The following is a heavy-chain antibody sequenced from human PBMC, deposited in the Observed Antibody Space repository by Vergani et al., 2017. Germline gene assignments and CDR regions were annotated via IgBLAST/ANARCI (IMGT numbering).Heavy chain of an antibody. D-gene: IGHD3-10*01. CDR1: GGSISSGSYY. CDR3: ASYGSGSYSLDY. Sequence: QVQLQESGPGLVKPSQTLSLTCTVSGGSISSGSYYWSWIRQPAGKGLEWIGRIYTSGGTNYNPSLKSRVTISVDTSKNQFSLKLSSVTAADTAVYYCASYGSGSYSLDYWGQGTLVTVSS. CDR2: IYTSGGT. J-gene: IGHJ4*02. V-gene: IGHV4-61*02.